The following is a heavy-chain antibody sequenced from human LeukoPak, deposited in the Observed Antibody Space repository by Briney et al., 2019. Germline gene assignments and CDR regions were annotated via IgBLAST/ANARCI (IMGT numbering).Heavy chain of an antibody. J-gene: IGHJ4*02. CDR1: GFTFSDYA. Sequence: GGSLRLSCAASGFTFSDYAMNWVRQAPGKGLEWVSSISSSSNYVYYAASVQGRFTISRDNPNNSLYLQLNSLRAEDTAVYYCARVIVGATYFDYWGQGTLVTVSS. CDR3: ARVIVGATYFDY. V-gene: IGHV3-21*01. D-gene: IGHD1-26*01. CDR2: ISSSSNYV.